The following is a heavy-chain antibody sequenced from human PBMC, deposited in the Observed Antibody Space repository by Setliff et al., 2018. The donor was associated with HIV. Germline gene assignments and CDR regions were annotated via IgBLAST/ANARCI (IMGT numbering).Heavy chain of an antibody. J-gene: IGHJ4*02. CDR2: IHTSGST. V-gene: IGHV4-4*07. Sequence: SETLSLTCTVSGGSIISYYWSWIRQPAGKGLEWIGHIHTSGSTKYNPSLKSRVTISADTSKNQFSLNLSSVTAAETAVYYCARVGYHGSGRYSFDYWGQGTLVTVSS. CDR3: ARVGYHGSGRYSFDY. D-gene: IGHD3-10*01. CDR1: GGSIISYY.